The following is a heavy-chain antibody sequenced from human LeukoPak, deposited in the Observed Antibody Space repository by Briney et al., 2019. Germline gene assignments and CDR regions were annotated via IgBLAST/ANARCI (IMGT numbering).Heavy chain of an antibody. V-gene: IGHV3-23*01. CDR1: GCDLTTYA. CDR3: ARCMVLSQGWCNWFDP. D-gene: IGHD6-13*01. J-gene: IGHJ5*02. Sequence: GGSLRLSCAASGCDLTTYAMTWVRQAPAKGLEWVSSIRIGGGGTYYADSVKGRFTISRDNSENTLHLQMNNLRVEDTARYFCARCMVLSQGWCNWFDPWGQGTLVTVSS. CDR2: IRIGGGGT.